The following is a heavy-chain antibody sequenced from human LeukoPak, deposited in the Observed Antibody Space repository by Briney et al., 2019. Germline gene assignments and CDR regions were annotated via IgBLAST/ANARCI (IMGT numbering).Heavy chain of an antibody. CDR2: ISSSSTI. D-gene: IGHD2-2*01. CDR1: GFTFSSYS. J-gene: IGHJ4*02. CDR3: ARDVSHCSSTSCYPDY. V-gene: IGHV3-48*04. Sequence: GGSLRLSCAASGFTFSSYSMNWVRQAPGKGLEWVSYISSSSTIYYADSVKGRFTISRDNAKNSLYLQMNSLRAEDTAVYYCARDVSHCSSTSCYPDYWGQGTLVTVSS.